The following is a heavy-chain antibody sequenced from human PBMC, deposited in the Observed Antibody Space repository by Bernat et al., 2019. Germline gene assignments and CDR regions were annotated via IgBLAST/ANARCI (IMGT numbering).Heavy chain of an antibody. Sequence: QVQLQESGPGLVKPSGTLSLTCAVSGGSISSSNWWSWVRQPPGKGLEWIGEVYHSGSTNYNPSRKSRVTITVDKAKNQFSLKLSSVTAADTAVYYCAKGEAGYYYYYMDVWGKGATVTVSS. V-gene: IGHV4-4*02. CDR3: AKGEAGYYYYYMDV. CDR2: VYHSGST. J-gene: IGHJ6*03. CDR1: GGSISSSNW.